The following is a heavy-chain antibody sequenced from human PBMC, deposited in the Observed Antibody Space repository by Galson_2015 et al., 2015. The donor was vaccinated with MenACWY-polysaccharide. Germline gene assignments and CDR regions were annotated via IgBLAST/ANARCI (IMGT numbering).Heavy chain of an antibody. V-gene: IGHV3-23*01. D-gene: IGHD6-13*01. J-gene: IGHJ4*02. CDR1: SVTFSGFA. CDR2: TSGNGAKT. CDR3: AKEQWGSNEY. Sequence: SLRLSCAASSVTFSGFAMSWVRQAPGKGLEWVSTTSGNGAKTFYTDSVKGRFTISRDNSKNTLYLQMNRLRPEDTAIYYCAKEQWGSNEYWGQGTLVTVSS.